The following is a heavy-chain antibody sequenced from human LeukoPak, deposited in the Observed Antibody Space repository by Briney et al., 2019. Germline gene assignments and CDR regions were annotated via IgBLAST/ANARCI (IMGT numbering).Heavy chain of an antibody. D-gene: IGHD4-17*01. Sequence: GGSLRLSCAASGFAFGSHWMHWVRQVAGKGLVWVSRINSDGSNTIYADSVEGRFTISRDNAKNTLYPQMNSLRAEDTAVYYCTRDLMDYDYGDKGGNYWGQGTLVTVAS. V-gene: IGHV3-74*01. CDR2: INSDGSNT. CDR1: GFAFGSHW. J-gene: IGHJ4*02. CDR3: TRDLMDYDYGDKGGNY.